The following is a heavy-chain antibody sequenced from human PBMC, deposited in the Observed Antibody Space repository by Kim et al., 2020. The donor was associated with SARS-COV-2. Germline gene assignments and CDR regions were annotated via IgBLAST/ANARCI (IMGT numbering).Heavy chain of an antibody. V-gene: IGHV3-7*01. CDR3: ARGTYYDSRYFQH. CDR1: GFTFSNYW. Sequence: GGSLRLSCAASGFTFSNYWMSWVRQAPGKGLEWVANIKQDGSEKYYVDSVKGRFTISRDNAKNSLYLQMNSLRAEDTAVYYCARGTYYDSRYFQHWGQGT. CDR2: IKQDGSEK. D-gene: IGHD3-22*01. J-gene: IGHJ1*01.